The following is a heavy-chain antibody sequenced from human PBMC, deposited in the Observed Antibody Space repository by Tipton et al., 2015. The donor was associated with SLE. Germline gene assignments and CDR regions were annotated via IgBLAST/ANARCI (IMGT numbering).Heavy chain of an antibody. Sequence: TLSLTCTVSGGSISSDDYYWTWIRQHPGKGLEWIGYTSKSGSTYYTPSLKSRVTISVDTSKNQFSLKLTSVTAADTAVYYCARTSGNFPFDYWGQGHLVTVSS. V-gene: IGHV4-31*03. CDR2: TSKSGST. J-gene: IGHJ4*02. D-gene: IGHD1-26*01. CDR3: ARTSGNFPFDY. CDR1: GGSISSDDYY.